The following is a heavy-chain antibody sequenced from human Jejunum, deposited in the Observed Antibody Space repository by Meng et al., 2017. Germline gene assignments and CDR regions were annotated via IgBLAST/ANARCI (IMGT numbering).Heavy chain of an antibody. Sequence: GESLKISCVTSGFIFRTYEMNWVRQAPGKGLEWVSYISTSGSTLHYADSVEGRFTISRDNAKNSLYLQMNSLRADDTAIYYCAKGRSVADYWGQGTLVTVSS. CDR1: GFIFRTYE. J-gene: IGHJ4*02. D-gene: IGHD1-26*01. CDR2: ISTSGSTL. CDR3: AKGRSVADY. V-gene: IGHV3-48*03.